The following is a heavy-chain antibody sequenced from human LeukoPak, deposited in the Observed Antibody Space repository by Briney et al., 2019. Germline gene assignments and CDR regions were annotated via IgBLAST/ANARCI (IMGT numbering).Heavy chain of an antibody. V-gene: IGHV4-4*02. Sequence: SGTLSLTCAVSGGSISSSNWWSWVRQPPGKGLEWIGEIYHSGSTNYNPSLRSRVTISVDTSKKLFSLRLTSVTAADTAVYYCARLRSGSTPPPPYYYYGLDVWGQGTTVTVSS. CDR1: GGSISSSNW. J-gene: IGHJ6*02. CDR3: ARLRSGSTPPPPYYYYGLDV. D-gene: IGHD1-26*01. CDR2: IYHSGST.